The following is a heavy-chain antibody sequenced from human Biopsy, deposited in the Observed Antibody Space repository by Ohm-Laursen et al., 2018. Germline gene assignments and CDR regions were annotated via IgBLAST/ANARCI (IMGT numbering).Heavy chain of an antibody. CDR3: ARVGFSSTWPPDRHDAFDI. Sequence: GSSVKVSCKASAYTLTDYYLHWVRQAPGQGLEWTGWINPDSGGTNYAQKFQGRVTMTRDTSISTVQMELSSLRSDDTAVYYCARVGFSSTWPPDRHDAFDIWGQGTMVTVSS. D-gene: IGHD6-13*01. V-gene: IGHV1-2*02. CDR2: INPDSGGT. J-gene: IGHJ3*02. CDR1: AYTLTDYY.